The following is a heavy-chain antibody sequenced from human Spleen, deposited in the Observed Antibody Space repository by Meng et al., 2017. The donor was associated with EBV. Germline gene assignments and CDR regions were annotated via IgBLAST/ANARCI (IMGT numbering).Heavy chain of an antibody. J-gene: IGHJ4*02. CDR1: GDSISGGCNY. D-gene: IGHD1-14*01. CDR3: AGRDHAPLY. Sequence: VAPPESGPRLGKPSQTLALPRAVSGDSISGGCNYWSWIRQPPGKGLEWLGYIYFSGSTYYNPSLRSRITISLDTSDNHFSLKLTSVTAADTAVYYCAGRDHAPLYWGQGALVTVSS. V-gene: IGHV4-30-4*01. CDR2: IYFSGST.